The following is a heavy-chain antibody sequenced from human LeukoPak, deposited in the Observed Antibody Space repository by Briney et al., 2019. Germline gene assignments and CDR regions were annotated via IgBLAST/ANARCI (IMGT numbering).Heavy chain of an antibody. D-gene: IGHD3-22*01. CDR1: GYTFTSYV. Sequence: GASVKVSCKASGYTFTSYVISWVRQAPGQGLDWMGWISAYNGNTNYAQKLQGRVTMTTDTSTSTAYMELRSLRSDDTAVYYCARDTSPVGSSGSSVSDYWGQGTLVTVSS. CDR3: ARDTSPVGSSGSSVSDY. CDR2: ISAYNGNT. J-gene: IGHJ4*02. V-gene: IGHV1-18*01.